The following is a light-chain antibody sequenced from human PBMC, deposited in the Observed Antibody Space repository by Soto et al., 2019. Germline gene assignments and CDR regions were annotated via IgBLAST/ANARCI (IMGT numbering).Light chain of an antibody. CDR3: QQYNNWPLT. Sequence: EVVMTQSPATLSVSPGERATLSCRASESVSSNLAWYQQKPGQAPRLLLYGASTRATGIPVRFSGSGSGTEFTLTISSLQSEDFAIYYCQQYNNWPLTFGGGTKVEI. V-gene: IGKV3-15*01. CDR2: GAS. CDR1: ESVSSN. J-gene: IGKJ4*01.